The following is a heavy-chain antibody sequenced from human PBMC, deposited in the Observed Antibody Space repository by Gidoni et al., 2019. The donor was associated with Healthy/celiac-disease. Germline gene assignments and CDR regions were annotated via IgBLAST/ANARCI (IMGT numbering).Heavy chain of an antibody. CDR1: GGSISSYY. J-gene: IGHJ3*02. Sequence: QVQLQELGPGLVMPSETLSLTCTVSGGSISSYYWRWFRPTAGTVLDWIGRIYTSGSTNYNPSLKSRVTMSVDTSKNQFSLKLSSVTAADTAVYYCARDPAVAGTGDAFDIWGQGTMVTVSS. D-gene: IGHD6-19*01. CDR3: ARDPAVAGTGDAFDI. V-gene: IGHV4-4*07. CDR2: IYTSGST.